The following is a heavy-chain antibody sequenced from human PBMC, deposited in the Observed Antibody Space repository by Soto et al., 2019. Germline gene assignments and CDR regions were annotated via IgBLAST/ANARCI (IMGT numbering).Heavy chain of an antibody. CDR1: GFTFSSYA. D-gene: IGHD3-9*01. V-gene: IGHV3-23*01. J-gene: IGHJ4*02. Sequence: GESLKISCAASGFTFSSYAMSWVRQAPGKGLEWVSAISGSGGSTYYADSVKGRFTISRDNSKNTLYLQMNSLRAEDTAVYYCARAFLDDILTGYYFDYWGQGTLVTVSS. CDR3: ARAFLDDILTGYYFDY. CDR2: ISGSGGST.